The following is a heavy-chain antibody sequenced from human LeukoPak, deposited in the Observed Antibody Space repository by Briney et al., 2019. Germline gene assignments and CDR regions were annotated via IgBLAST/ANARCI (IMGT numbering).Heavy chain of an antibody. V-gene: IGHV4-59*01. CDR2: IYYSGST. J-gene: IGHJ5*02. Sequence: PSETLSLTCTGSGGSISSYYWSWIRQPPGKGLEWIGYIYYSGSTNYNPSLKSRVTISVDSSKTQFSLKLSSVTAADTAVYYCARDQPSYYGSGSYYKRGAWFDPWGQGTLVTVSS. CDR3: ARDQPSYYGSGSYYKRGAWFDP. CDR1: GGSISSYY. D-gene: IGHD3-10*01.